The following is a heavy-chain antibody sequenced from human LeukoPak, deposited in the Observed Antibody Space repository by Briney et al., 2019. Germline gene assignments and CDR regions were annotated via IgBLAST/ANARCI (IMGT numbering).Heavy chain of an antibody. J-gene: IGHJ4*02. CDR2: IRQDGSDK. D-gene: IGHD2-15*01. Sequence: GGSLRLSCAASGFTFSSNWMSWVRQAPGKGLEWVANIRQDGSDKYYMDSVKGRSTISRDNGKNSLSLQMNSLRAEDTAVYYCARDRDCGDGGCYPHFDYWGQGVLVTVSS. CDR3: ARDRDCGDGGCYPHFDY. V-gene: IGHV3-7*01. CDR1: GFTFSSNW.